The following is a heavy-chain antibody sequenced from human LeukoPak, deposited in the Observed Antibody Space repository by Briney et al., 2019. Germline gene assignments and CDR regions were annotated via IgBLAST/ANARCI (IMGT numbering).Heavy chain of an antibody. D-gene: IGHD2-15*01. V-gene: IGHV3-48*01. Sequence: PGGSLRLSCAASGYTISSYSMNWVRQAPGKGLEWVSYISSSSSTIYYADSVKGRFTISRDNAKNSLYLQMNSLRAEDTAVYYCARVAPWSWFDPWGQGTLVTLSS. CDR2: ISSSSSTI. J-gene: IGHJ5*02. CDR1: GYTISSYS. CDR3: ARVAPWSWFDP.